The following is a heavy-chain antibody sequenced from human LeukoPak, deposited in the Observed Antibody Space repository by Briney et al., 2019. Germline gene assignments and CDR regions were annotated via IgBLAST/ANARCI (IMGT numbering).Heavy chain of an antibody. J-gene: IGHJ5*02. CDR3: ARDKGGITMVRGVNYWFDP. D-gene: IGHD3-10*01. V-gene: IGHV1-18*01. CDR1: GYTFTSYG. CDR2: ISAYNGNT. Sequence: ASVKVSCKASGYTFTSYGISWVRQAPGQGLEWMGWISAYNGNTNHAQKLQGRVTMTTDTSTSTAYMELRSLRSDDTAVYYCARDKGGITMVRGVNYWFDPWGQGTLVTVSS.